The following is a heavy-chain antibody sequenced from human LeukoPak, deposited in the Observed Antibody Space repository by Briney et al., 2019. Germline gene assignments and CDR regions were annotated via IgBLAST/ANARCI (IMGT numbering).Heavy chain of an antibody. V-gene: IGHV1-69*13. CDR1: GGTFSSYA. J-gene: IGHJ6*02. CDR2: IIPIFGTA. Sequence: SVKVSCKASGGTFSSYAISWVRQAPGQGPEWMGGIIPIFGTANYAQKFQGRVTITADESTSTAYMELSSLRSEDTAVYYCARDLGYCSSTSCFKYYYYYGMDVWGQGTTVTVSS. D-gene: IGHD2-2*01. CDR3: ARDLGYCSSTSCFKYYYYYGMDV.